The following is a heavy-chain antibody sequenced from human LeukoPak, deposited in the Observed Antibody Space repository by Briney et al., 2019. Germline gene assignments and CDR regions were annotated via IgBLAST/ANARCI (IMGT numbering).Heavy chain of an antibody. CDR1: GFTFSSND. D-gene: IGHD3-22*01. CDR3: ARGAYYYDSSSYYGAPYYFDY. Sequence: PGGSLRLSCAASGFTFSSNDMHWVRQAPGKGLEWVSTIATAGDTYYPGSVKGRFTISRENAKNSLYLQMSNLRAGDTAVYYCARGAYYYDSSSYYGAPYYFDYWGQGTVVTVSS. CDR2: IATAGDT. J-gene: IGHJ4*02. V-gene: IGHV3-13*01.